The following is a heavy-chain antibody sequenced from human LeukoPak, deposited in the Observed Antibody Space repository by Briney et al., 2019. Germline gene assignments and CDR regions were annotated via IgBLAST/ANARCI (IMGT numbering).Heavy chain of an antibody. V-gene: IGHV4-34*01. CDR2: INHSGST. Sequence: SETLSLTCAVYGGSFSGYYWSWIRQPPGKGLEWIGEINHSGSTNYNPSLKSRVTISVDTSKNQFSLKLSSVTAADTAVYYCARYGSGSYSPIYYYYYMDVWGKGTTVTISS. D-gene: IGHD3-10*01. CDR3: ARYGSGSYSPIYYYYYMDV. J-gene: IGHJ6*03. CDR1: GGSFSGYY.